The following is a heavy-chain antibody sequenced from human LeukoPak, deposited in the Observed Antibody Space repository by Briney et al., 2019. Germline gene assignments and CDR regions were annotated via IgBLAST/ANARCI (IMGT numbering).Heavy chain of an antibody. V-gene: IGHV4-59*01. J-gene: IGHJ4*02. CDR3: ARGGSYALYYFDY. D-gene: IGHD1-26*01. CDR1: GGSISSYY. CDR2: IYYSGST. Sequence: PSETLSLTCTVSGGSISSYYWSWIRQPPGKGLEWIGYIYYSGSTNYNPSLKSRVTISVDTSKNQFSLKLSSVTAADTAVYYCARGGSYALYYFDYWGQGTLVTVSS.